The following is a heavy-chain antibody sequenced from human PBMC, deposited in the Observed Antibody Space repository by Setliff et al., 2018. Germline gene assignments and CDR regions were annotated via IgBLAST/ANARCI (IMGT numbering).Heavy chain of an antibody. CDR2: IGHTGSI. J-gene: IGHJ4*02. CDR3: ARDLGHGGDSDY. CDR1: GYSISSGYI. V-gene: IGHV4-38-2*02. D-gene: IGHD2-21*02. Sequence: TLSLTCTVSGYSISSGYIWGWIRQPPGKGLEWVGNIGHTGSINYDPSLKSRLTISRDTSKNQVSLKSNSVTATDTAVYYCARDLGHGGDSDYWGQGILVTVSS.